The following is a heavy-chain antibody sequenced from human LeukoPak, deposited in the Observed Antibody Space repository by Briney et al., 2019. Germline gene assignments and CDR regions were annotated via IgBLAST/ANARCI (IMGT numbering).Heavy chain of an antibody. CDR1: GFSFNTYS. CDR3: AKEYDLWHEPGNWFDT. CDR2: INDDTP. J-gene: IGHJ5*02. Sequence: GGSLRLSCTTSGFSFNTYSMSWVRQAPGKGLEWVSAINDDTPYYTDSVKGRFTVSRDNSRDTLYLHLNSLRAEDTAIYYCAKEYDLWHEPGNWFDTWGQGVLVTVSS. D-gene: IGHD3-3*01. V-gene: IGHV3-23*01.